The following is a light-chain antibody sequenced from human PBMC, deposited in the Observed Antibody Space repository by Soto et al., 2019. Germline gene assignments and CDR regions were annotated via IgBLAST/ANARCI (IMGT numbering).Light chain of an antibody. CDR3: SSYTSIATPHVV. J-gene: IGLJ2*01. V-gene: IGLV2-14*01. CDR1: SSDVGGYNY. Sequence: QSVLTQPASVSGSPGQSITISCTGTSSDVGGYNYVSWYQQHPGKAPKLMIYEVSNRPSGVSNRFSGSKSGNTASLTISGLQAEDEADYYCSSYTSIATPHVVFGGGTKLTVL. CDR2: EVS.